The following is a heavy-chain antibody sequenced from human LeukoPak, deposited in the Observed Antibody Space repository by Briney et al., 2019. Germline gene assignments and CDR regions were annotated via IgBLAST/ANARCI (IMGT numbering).Heavy chain of an antibody. CDR1: GYSFASYW. CDR3: ARRAVREGDAFDF. Sequence: GESLKISCKGAGYSFASYWIGWVRQMPGKGLEWMGIINPGDSDTRYSPSFQGQVTISADKSISTAYLQWSSLKASDTAMYYCARRAVREGDAFDFWGPGTMVTVSS. V-gene: IGHV5-51*01. J-gene: IGHJ3*01. CDR2: INPGDSDT. D-gene: IGHD3-10*01.